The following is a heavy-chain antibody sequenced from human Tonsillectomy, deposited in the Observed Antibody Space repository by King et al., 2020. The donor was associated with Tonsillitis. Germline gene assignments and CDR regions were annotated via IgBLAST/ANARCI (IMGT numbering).Heavy chain of an antibody. CDR2: NNTNSGNP. CDR1: GYTCMYDY. V-gene: IGHV1-2*04. CDR3: ARGLGSYFSGAFDI. J-gene: IGHJ3*02. D-gene: IGHD1-26*01. Sequence: QLVQSGAEVKVPGASVKVSCKASGYTCMYDYINWVRQAPGQGLDWMVCNNTNSGNPNYAKKFQDWVTMTRDTSITTAYMELSRLRSDDTAVYYCARGLGSYFSGAFDIWGQGTMLTVSS.